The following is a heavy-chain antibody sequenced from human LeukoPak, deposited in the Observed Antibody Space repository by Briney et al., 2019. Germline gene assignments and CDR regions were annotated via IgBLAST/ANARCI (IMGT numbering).Heavy chain of an antibody. J-gene: IGHJ5*02. CDR3: SREFEP. V-gene: IGHV3-7*01. Sequence: HPGGSLRLSCEASGFFFSTYWMAWVRQAPGKGLEWVASIKHDAIEEHYADSVKGRFTVSRDNGRNSLYLEMKSLRVEDTAVYYCSREFEPWGQGTLVIVSP. CDR1: GFFFSTYW. CDR2: IKHDAIEE.